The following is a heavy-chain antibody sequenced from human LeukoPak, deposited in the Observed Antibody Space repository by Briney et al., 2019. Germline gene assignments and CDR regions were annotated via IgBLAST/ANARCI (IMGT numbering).Heavy chain of an antibody. D-gene: IGHD6-13*01. Sequence: PGGSLRLSCAASGFTFSSYGMHWVRQAPGKGLEWVAVISYDGSNKYYADSVKGRFTISRDNSKNTLYLQMNSLRAEDTAVYYCAKSFGIAAAGTEGFDYWGQGTLVTVSS. CDR1: GFTFSSYG. CDR3: AKSFGIAAAGTEGFDY. V-gene: IGHV3-30*18. J-gene: IGHJ4*02. CDR2: ISYDGSNK.